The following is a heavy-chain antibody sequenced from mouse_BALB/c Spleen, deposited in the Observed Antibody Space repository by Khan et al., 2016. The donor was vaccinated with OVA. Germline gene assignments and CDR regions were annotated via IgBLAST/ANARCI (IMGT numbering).Heavy chain of an antibody. D-gene: IGHD6-2*01. CDR3: ARISSYWYSDV. V-gene: IGHV9-1*02. J-gene: IGHJ1*01. Sequence: QIQLVQSGPELKKPGETAKISCKASGYTFTNYGMNWVKQAPGKGLKWMGWINTYTGEPTYADDFKGRFAFSLETSASTAYLQINNLKNEDMTTYFCARISSYWYSDVWGAGTTVTVSS. CDR1: GYTFTNYG. CDR2: INTYTGEP.